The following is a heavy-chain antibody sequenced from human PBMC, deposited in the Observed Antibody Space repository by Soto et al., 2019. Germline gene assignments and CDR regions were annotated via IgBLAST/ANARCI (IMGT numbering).Heavy chain of an antibody. CDR2: IYNSGSA. J-gene: IGHJ6*03. D-gene: IGHD6-13*01. V-gene: IGHV4-31*01. Sequence: QVQLQESGPGLVKPSQTLSLTCTVSGGSMTSGDYYWSWIRQHPGKGLEWIGYIYNSGSAYYNPSLKRLVAVAENSSNNLSPQMLCSMAADATAYYYSTAAGLAFISNYYYYYMDVWGEGTTVTVSS. CDR1: GGSMTSGDYY. CDR3: TAAGLAFISNYYYYYMDV.